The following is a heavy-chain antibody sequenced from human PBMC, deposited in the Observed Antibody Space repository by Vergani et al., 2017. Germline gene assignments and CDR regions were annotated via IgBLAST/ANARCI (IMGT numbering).Heavy chain of an antibody. CDR3: ARVTAPSRTLGDY. CDR2: INPNSGGT. V-gene: IGHV1-2*02. CDR1: GYTFTGYY. D-gene: IGHD2-21*02. J-gene: IGHJ4*02. Sequence: QVQLVQSGAEVQKPGASVKVSCKASGYTFTGYYMHWVRQAPGQGLEWMGWINPNSGGTNYAQKFTGRVTMTRDTSISTAYMELSRLRSDDTAVYYCARVTAPSRTLGDYWGQGTLVTVSS.